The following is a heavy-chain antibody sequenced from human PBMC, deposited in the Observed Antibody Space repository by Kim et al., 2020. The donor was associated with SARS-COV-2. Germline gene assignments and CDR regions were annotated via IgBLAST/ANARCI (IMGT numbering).Heavy chain of an antibody. CDR1: GFTFDDYA. CDR2: ISGDGGST. V-gene: IGHV3-43*02. D-gene: IGHD2-15*01. CDR3: AKDIPLAVDIPGDAFDI. Sequence: GGSLRLSCAASGFTFDDYAMHWVRQAPGKGLEWVSLISGDGGSTYYADSVKGRFTISRDNSKNSLYLQMNSLRTEDTALYYCAKDIPLAVDIPGDAFDIWGQGTMVTVSS. J-gene: IGHJ3*02.